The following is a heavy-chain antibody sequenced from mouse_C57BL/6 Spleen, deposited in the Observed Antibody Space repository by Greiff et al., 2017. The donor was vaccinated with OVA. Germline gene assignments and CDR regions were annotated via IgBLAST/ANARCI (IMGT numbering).Heavy chain of an antibody. D-gene: IGHD2-4*01. J-gene: IGHJ4*01. CDR1: GFTIKNTY. CDR2: IDPANGNT. Sequence: VQLKQSVAELVRPGASVKLSCTASGFTIKNTYMHWVKQRPEQGLEWIGRIDPANGNTKYAPTFQGQATITADTSSNTAYLQLSSLTSEDTAIYYCASYDYDGYYYAMDYWGQGTSVTVSS. V-gene: IGHV14-3*01. CDR3: ASYDYDGYYYAMDY.